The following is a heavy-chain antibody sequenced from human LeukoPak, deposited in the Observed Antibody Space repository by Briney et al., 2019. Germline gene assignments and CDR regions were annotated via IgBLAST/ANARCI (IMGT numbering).Heavy chain of an antibody. V-gene: IGHV3-48*03. CDR3: ARGDYVWGTYRPSGYFDY. CDR1: GFIFSNYE. D-gene: IGHD3-16*02. CDR2: ISSSGSTK. J-gene: IGHJ4*02. Sequence: GGSLRLPCAASGFIFSNYEMNWVRQAPGKGLEWVSYISSSGSTKHFADSVKGRFSISRDNAKKSLFLQMSSLRADDTAVYYCARGDYVWGTYRPSGYFDYWGQGTLVTVSS.